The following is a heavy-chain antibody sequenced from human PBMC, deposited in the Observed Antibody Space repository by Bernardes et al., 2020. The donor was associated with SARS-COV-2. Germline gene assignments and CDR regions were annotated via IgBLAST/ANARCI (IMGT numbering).Heavy chain of an antibody. D-gene: IGHD3-3*01. CDR1: GFTFSRYD. J-gene: IGHJ6*02. CDR3: ARGAGYDFWSGYPDV. Sequence: GYLSLSCAASGFTFSRYDMHWVRPATGKGLEWVSAIGTAGDTYYPGSVKGRFTISRENAKNSLYLQMNSLRAGDTAVYYCARGAGYDFWSGYPDVWGQGTTVTVSS. CDR2: IGTAGDT. V-gene: IGHV3-13*01.